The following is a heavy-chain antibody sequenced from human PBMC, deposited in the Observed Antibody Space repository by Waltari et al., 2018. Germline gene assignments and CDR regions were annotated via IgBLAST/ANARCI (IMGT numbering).Heavy chain of an antibody. CDR2: IRDNSKFL. Sequence: EVQLVESGGGLVKPGESLRLSCAASGFAFSSYAMIWVRKAPGKGMGWGSSIRDNSKFLFYADSVEGRFTISRDNARNSLYLQMNSLRAEDTAIYYCASASTMFIQGDYWGLGTLVTVSS. V-gene: IGHV3-21*01. CDR1: GFAFSSYA. CDR3: ASASTMFIQGDY. J-gene: IGHJ4*02. D-gene: IGHD3-10*02.